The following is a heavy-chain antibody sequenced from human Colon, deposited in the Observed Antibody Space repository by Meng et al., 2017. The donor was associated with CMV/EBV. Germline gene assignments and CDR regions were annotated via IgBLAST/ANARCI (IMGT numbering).Heavy chain of an antibody. D-gene: IGHD2-15*01. Sequence: ASVQVSCKASGYTFTGYYMHWVRQAPGQGLEWMGWINPNSGGTNYAQKFQGRVTMTRDTSINTAYMDLTRLTSDDTAVYFCARGPSSSIQGFPFWGQGTLVTVSS. CDR3: ARGPSSSIQGFPF. CDR2: INPNSGGT. J-gene: IGHJ4*02. CDR1: GYTFTGYY. V-gene: IGHV1-2*02.